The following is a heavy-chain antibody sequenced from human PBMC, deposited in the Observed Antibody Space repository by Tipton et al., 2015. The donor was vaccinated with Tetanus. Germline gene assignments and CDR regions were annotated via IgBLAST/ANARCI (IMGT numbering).Heavy chain of an antibody. D-gene: IGHD6-6*01. V-gene: IGHV4-61*01. CDR1: GGSVRSTNSY. Sequence: TLSLTCTVSGGSVRSTNSYWSWLRQPPGKGLEWIGYIYYSGTTKYNPSLKSRVTISVDMSKNQFSLKLRSVTAADTAVYYCARRSVSARFDDWGQGAQVTVSS. J-gene: IGHJ4*02. CDR3: ARRSVSARFDD. CDR2: IYYSGTT.